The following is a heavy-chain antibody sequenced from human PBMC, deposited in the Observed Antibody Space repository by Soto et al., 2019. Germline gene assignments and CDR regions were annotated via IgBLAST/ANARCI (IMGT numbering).Heavy chain of an antibody. V-gene: IGHV3-30-3*01. CDR2: ISYDGSNK. J-gene: IGHJ4*02. CDR3: AKAISGYNAPLDH. Sequence: PGGSLRLSCAASGFTFSSYAMHWVRQAPGKGLEWVAVISYDGSNKYYADSVKGRFTISRDNSKNTLYLQMNSLRAEDTAVYYCAKAISGYNAPLDHWGQGTRVTVSS. CDR1: GFTFSSYA. D-gene: IGHD1-20*01.